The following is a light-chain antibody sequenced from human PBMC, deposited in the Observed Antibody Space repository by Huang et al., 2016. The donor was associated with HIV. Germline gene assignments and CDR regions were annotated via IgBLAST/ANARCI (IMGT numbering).Light chain of an antibody. J-gene: IGKJ3*01. V-gene: IGKV3-20*01. CDR3: QQYGRSPFT. CDR2: DAS. CDR1: QSVSSRH. Sequence: EIVLTQSPGTLSLSPGDRATLSCRASQSVSSRHLAWYQQKPGQAPRLIIFDASTRPTGIADRFSGSGSGTDFSLTISRVEPEDFAVYYCQQYGRSPFTFGPGTKVDIK.